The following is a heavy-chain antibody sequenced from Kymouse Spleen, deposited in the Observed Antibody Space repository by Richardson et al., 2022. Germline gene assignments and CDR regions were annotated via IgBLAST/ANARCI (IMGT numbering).Heavy chain of an antibody. J-gene: IGHJ3*02. CDR3: TTDQITGTEDAFDI. CDR2: IKSKTDGGTT. Sequence: EVQLVESGGGLVKPGGSLRLSCAASGFTFSNAWMSWVRQAPGKGLEWVGRIKSKTDGGTTDYAAPVKGRFTISRDDSKNTLYLQMNSLKTEDTAVYYCTTDQITGTEDAFDIWGQGTMVTVSS. D-gene: IGHD1-20*01. CDR1: GFTFSNAW. V-gene: IGHV3-15*01.